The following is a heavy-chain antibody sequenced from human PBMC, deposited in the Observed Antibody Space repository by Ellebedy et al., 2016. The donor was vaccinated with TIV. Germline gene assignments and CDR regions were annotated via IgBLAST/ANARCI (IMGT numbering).Heavy chain of an antibody. CDR1: GFTFSSYW. D-gene: IGHD3-9*01. V-gene: IGHV3-7*01. J-gene: IGHJ4*02. CDR2: VKQDGSEK. CDR3: ARMYYDILTGYYLFDY. Sequence: GGSLRLSCAASGFTFSSYWMSWVRQAPGKGLEWVANVKQDGSEKYYVDSVKGRFTISRDNAKNSLYLQMNSLRAEDTAVYYCARMYYDILTGYYLFDYWGQGTLVTVSS.